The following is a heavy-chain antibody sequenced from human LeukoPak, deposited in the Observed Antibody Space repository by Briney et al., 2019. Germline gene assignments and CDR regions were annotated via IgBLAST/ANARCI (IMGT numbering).Heavy chain of an antibody. CDR1: GFTFSSYE. CDR3: ARDSGYDDAFDI. CDR2: ISSSGSTK. V-gene: IGHV3-48*03. D-gene: IGHD5-12*01. J-gene: IGHJ3*02. Sequence: GGSLRLSCAASGFTFSSYEMNWVRQAPGKGLEWVSYISSSGSTKHYADSVKGRFTIARDNAKNSLSLHTNSLRVEDTAVYYCARDSGYDDAFDIWGQGTMVTVSS.